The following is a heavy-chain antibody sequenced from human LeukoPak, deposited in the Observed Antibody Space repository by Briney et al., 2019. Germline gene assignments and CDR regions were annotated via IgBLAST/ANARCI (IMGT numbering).Heavy chain of an antibody. CDR2: ISAYNGNT. V-gene: IGHV1-18*01. J-gene: IGHJ4*02. CDR1: GYTFTSYG. Sequence: ASVKVSCKASGYTFTSYGISWVRQAPGQGLEWMGWISAYNGNTNYAQKLQGRVTMTTDTSTSTAYMELRSLRSDDTAVYYCARDLLAVAAAGTNFDYWGQGTLVTASS. CDR3: ARDLLAVAAAGTNFDY. D-gene: IGHD6-13*01.